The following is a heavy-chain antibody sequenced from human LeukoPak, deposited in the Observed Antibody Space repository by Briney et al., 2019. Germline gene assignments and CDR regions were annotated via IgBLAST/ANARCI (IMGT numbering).Heavy chain of an antibody. CDR3: ARDFDMDTYYFDY. J-gene: IGHJ4*02. CDR1: GYTFTSYG. V-gene: IGHV1-18*01. D-gene: IGHD3-9*01. CDR2: IRAYNGNT. Sequence: ASVKVSCKASGYTFTSYGISWVRQAPGQGLEWMGWIRAYNGNTNYAQKLQGRVTITTDTSTSTEYMGLRSLRSDDTAVYYCARDFDMDTYYFDYWGQGTLVTVSS.